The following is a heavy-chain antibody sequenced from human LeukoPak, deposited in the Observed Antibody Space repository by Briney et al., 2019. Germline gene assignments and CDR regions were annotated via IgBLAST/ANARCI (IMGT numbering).Heavy chain of an antibody. Sequence: SETLSLTCTVSGGSISSGDYYWSWIRQPPGKGLEWIGYIHYSGSTYYTPSLKSRLTISVDTSKNQFSLKLSSVTAADTAVYYCAREEDYYDIFPYWGQGTLVTVPS. CDR3: AREEDYYDIFPY. D-gene: IGHD3-22*01. V-gene: IGHV4-30-4*01. J-gene: IGHJ4*02. CDR2: IHYSGST. CDR1: GGSISSGDYY.